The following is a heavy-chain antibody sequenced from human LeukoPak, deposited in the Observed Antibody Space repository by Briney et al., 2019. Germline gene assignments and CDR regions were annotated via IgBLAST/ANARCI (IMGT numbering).Heavy chain of an antibody. CDR1: GFTFSSYS. CDR3: ARGLFGGVIVSDY. V-gene: IGHV3-48*04. D-gene: IGHD3-16*02. CDR2: ISSSSSTI. Sequence: GGSLRLSCAASGFTFSSYSMNWVRQAPGKGLEWVSYISSSSSTIYYADSVKGRFTISRDNAKNSLYLQMNSLRAEDTAVYYCARGLFGGVIVSDYWGQGILVTVSS. J-gene: IGHJ4*02.